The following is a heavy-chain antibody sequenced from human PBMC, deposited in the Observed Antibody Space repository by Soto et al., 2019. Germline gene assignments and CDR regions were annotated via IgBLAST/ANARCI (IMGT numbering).Heavy chain of an antibody. D-gene: IGHD3-10*01. CDR2: IYYTGRT. V-gene: IGHV4-59*01. Sequence: QVQLQESGPGLVKPSETLSLTCTVSGASITSYYWTWIRQPPGKELEWIGYIYYTGRTNCNPSLKSLVTMSVDTSKNQFSLRLSSVTAADTAVYYCARDLTIGGFFDPWGQGTLVTVSS. J-gene: IGHJ5*02. CDR3: ARDLTIGGFFDP. CDR1: GASITSYY.